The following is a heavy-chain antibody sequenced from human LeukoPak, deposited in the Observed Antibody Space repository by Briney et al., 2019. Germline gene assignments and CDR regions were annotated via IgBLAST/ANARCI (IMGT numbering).Heavy chain of an antibody. Sequence: GGSLRLSCAASGFTFSSYSRNWVRQAPGKGLERVSYISSSSSTIYYADSVKGRFTISRDNSKNTLYLQMNSLRAEDTAVYYCVRAYCSGGSCYRVGLRPTDYWGQGTLVTVSS. CDR2: ISSSSSTI. CDR1: GFTFSSYS. CDR3: VRAYCSGGSCYRVGLRPTDY. D-gene: IGHD2-15*01. J-gene: IGHJ4*02. V-gene: IGHV3-48*01.